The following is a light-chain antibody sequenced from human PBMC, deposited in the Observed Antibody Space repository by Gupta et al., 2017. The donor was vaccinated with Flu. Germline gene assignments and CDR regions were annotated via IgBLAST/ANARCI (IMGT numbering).Light chain of an antibody. CDR1: NSNTGAGHD. Sequence: QSVLTQPLSVSGAPGQRVTISCAGSNSNTGAGHDVHWYQQLPGAAPKLLIYDNNRRPLGIPDRFSGSKSAASASLAITGLQAEDEADYYCQSYDNSLSGYLFGTGTKVTVL. CDR3: QSYDNSLSGYL. V-gene: IGLV1-40*01. J-gene: IGLJ1*01. CDR2: DNN.